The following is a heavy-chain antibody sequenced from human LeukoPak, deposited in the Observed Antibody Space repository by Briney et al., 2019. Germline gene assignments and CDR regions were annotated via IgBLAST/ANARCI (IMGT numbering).Heavy chain of an antibody. CDR3: AKEVLWFGESSPYYFDY. J-gene: IGHJ4*02. Sequence: GGSLRLSCAASGFTFSDYYMSWIRQAPGKGLEWVSAISGSGGSTYYADSMKGRFTISRDNSKNTLYLQMNSLRAEDTAVYYCAKEVLWFGESSPYYFDYWGQGTLVTVSS. CDR2: ISGSGGST. V-gene: IGHV3-23*01. CDR1: GFTFSDYY. D-gene: IGHD3-10*01.